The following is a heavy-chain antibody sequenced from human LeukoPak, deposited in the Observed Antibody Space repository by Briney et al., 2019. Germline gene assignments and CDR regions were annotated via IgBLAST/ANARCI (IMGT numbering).Heavy chain of an antibody. V-gene: IGHV1-46*01. CDR1: GYTFTSYY. J-gene: IGHJ4*02. CDR3: ARADYDFWSGYSGPIDY. Sequence: GASVKVSCKASGYTFTSYYMHWVRQAPGQGLEWMGIINPSGGSTSYAQKFQGRVTMTRDMSTSTVYMELSSLRSEDTAVYYCARADYDFWSGYSGPIDYWGQGTLVTVSS. D-gene: IGHD3-3*01. CDR2: INPSGGST.